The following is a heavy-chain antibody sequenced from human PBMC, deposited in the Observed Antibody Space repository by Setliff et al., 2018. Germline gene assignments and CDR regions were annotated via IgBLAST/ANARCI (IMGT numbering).Heavy chain of an antibody. J-gene: IGHJ4*02. V-gene: IGHV4-59*12. Sequence: PSETLSLTCTVSGGSISSYDWSWIRQAPGKGLEWIGYISYSGNTKYSPSLKSRVTISVDTSKNQFSLKLSSVTAAATAVYYCARSEGRRDGYNWWGQGTLVTVSS. CDR3: ARSEGRRDGYNW. D-gene: IGHD5-12*01. CDR1: GGSISSYD. CDR2: ISYSGNT.